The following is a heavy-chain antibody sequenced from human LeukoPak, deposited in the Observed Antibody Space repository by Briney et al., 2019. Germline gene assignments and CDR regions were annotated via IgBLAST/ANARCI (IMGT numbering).Heavy chain of an antibody. V-gene: IGHV4-4*02. CDR3: AHSNPTAYSYDSSGFDY. J-gene: IGHJ4*02. Sequence: SETLSLTCAVSGGSISSSNWWSWVRQPPGKGLEWIGEIYHSGSTNYNPSLKSRVTISVDTSKNQFSLKLSSVTAADTAVYYCAHSNPTAYSYDSSGFDYWGQGTLVIVSS. CDR2: IYHSGST. D-gene: IGHD3-22*01. CDR1: GGSISSSNW.